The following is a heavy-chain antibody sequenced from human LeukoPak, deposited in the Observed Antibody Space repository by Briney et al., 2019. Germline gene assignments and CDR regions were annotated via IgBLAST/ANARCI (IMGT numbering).Heavy chain of an antibody. J-gene: IGHJ4*02. V-gene: IGHV3-23*01. CDR2: ISVSGDWT. CDR3: ANYRQSITAAGNSREFADY. D-gene: IGHD6-13*01. CDR1: GFTFSDYS. Sequence: PGGSLRLSCVVSGFTFSDYSMNWVRQAPGKGLEWVSVISVSGDWTYYADSVKGRFTISRDNSKNTLYLQMNSLRAEDTAVYYCANYRQSITAAGNSREFADYWGQGTLVTVSS.